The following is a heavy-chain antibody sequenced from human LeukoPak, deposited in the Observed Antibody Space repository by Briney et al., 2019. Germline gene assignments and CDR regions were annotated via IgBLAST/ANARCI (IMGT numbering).Heavy chain of an antibody. D-gene: IGHD3-10*01. V-gene: IGHV1-18*01. Sequence: ASVKVSCKASGHNFISYGFSWVRQAPGQGLEWMGWIRGYNGNTNYAQKFQGRVTMTTDTSTSTAYMELRSLRSDDTAVYYCASARYGSGPWEGYWCQGSLVTVSS. CDR2: IRGYNGNT. CDR1: GHNFISYG. CDR3: ASARYGSGPWEGY. J-gene: IGHJ4*02.